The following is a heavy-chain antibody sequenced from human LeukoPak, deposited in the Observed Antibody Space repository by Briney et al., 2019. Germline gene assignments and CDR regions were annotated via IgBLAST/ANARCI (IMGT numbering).Heavy chain of an antibody. D-gene: IGHD5-18*01. J-gene: IGHJ3*02. Sequence: GGSLRLSCAASGFTFSSYGMHWVRQAPGKGLEWVSVIYSGGSTYYAASVKGRFTISRDKSKNTLYLQMNSLRAEDTAVYYCARDTSYGDAFDIWGQGTMVTVSS. CDR3: ARDTSYGDAFDI. V-gene: IGHV3-NL1*01. CDR1: GFTFSSYG. CDR2: IYSGGST.